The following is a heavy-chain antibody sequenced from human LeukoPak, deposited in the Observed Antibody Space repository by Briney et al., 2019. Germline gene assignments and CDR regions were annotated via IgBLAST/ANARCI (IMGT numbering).Heavy chain of an antibody. Sequence: GGSLRLSCAASGFTFSSYSMNWVRQAPGKGLEWVSSISSSSSYIYYADSVKGRFTISRNNAKNSLYLQMNSLRAEDTAVYYCARDLNYYDSSGSLDYWGQGTLVTVSS. J-gene: IGHJ4*02. V-gene: IGHV3-21*01. CDR2: ISSSSSYI. CDR1: GFTFSSYS. CDR3: ARDLNYYDSSGSLDY. D-gene: IGHD3-22*01.